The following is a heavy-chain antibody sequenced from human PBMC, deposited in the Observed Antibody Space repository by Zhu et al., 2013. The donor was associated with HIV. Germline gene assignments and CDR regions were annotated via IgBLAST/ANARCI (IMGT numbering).Heavy chain of an antibody. CDR3: ARQNSDYGGFTGYFDY. J-gene: IGHJ4*02. Sequence: QVQLVQSGAEVKKPGASVKVSCKPSGYIFTGYYIHWVRQAPGQGLEWVGEIIPIFGTPNYAQKFQGRVTITADESTSTAYMELSSLRSEDTAVYYCARQNSDYGGFTGYFDYWGQGTLVTVSS. D-gene: IGHD4-17*01. V-gene: IGHV1-69*13. CDR2: IIPIFGTP. CDR1: GYIFTGYY.